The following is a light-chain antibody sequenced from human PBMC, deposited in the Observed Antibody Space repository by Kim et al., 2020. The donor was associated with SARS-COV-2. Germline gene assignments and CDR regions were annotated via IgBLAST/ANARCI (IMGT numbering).Light chain of an antibody. Sequence: PGGSVTLTCDYSTGAVTSDHYPSWFQQKPGQVPRTLIYDTRNKPSSTPARFSGSLLGGKAALTLSGAQPEDEADYYCLLSYSGVRVFGGGTQLTVL. CDR1: TGAVTSDHY. CDR3: LLSYSGVRV. CDR2: DTR. J-gene: IGLJ3*02. V-gene: IGLV7-46*01.